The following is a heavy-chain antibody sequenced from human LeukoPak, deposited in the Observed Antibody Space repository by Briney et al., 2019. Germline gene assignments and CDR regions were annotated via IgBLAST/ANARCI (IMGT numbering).Heavy chain of an antibody. Sequence: GASVKVSCKASGGTFSSYAISWVRQAPGQGLEWMGGIIPILGIANYAQKFQGRVTITADKSTSTAYMELSSLRSEDTAVYYCARDKLRLGELSSPLAFDIWGQGTMVTVSS. D-gene: IGHD3-16*02. V-gene: IGHV1-69*10. J-gene: IGHJ3*02. CDR2: IIPILGIA. CDR1: GGTFSSYA. CDR3: ARDKLRLGELSSPLAFDI.